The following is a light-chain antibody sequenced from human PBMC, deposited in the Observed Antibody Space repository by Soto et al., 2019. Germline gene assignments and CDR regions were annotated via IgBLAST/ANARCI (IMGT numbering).Light chain of an antibody. J-gene: IGLJ1*01. CDR2: EVT. Sequence: LTQPASVSGSPGQSITISCTGTSSDVGGYKYVSWYQQHPGKAPKLMIYEVTNRPSGVSTRFSGSRSGNTASLTISGLQAEDEADYYCSSSTTSSTLYVFGTGTKVTVL. CDR1: SSDVGGYKY. CDR3: SSSTTSSTLYV. V-gene: IGLV2-14*01.